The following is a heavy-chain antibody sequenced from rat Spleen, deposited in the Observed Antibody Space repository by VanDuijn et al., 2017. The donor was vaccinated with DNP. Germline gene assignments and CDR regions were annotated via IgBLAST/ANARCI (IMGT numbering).Heavy chain of an antibody. Sequence: VQLQESGPGLVEPSQSLSLTCSVTGYSITSCCRWTWIRKFPGHKLEWMGSVNSAGSTNYNPSLKSRISITRDTSKNQFFLQLNSVTTEDTATYVCAGWPGYNPPYAMDAWGQGTSVTVSS. CDR1: GYSITSCCR. J-gene: IGHJ4*01. V-gene: IGHV3-3*01. CDR2: VNSAGST. CDR3: AGWPGYNPPYAMDA. D-gene: IGHD1-4*01.